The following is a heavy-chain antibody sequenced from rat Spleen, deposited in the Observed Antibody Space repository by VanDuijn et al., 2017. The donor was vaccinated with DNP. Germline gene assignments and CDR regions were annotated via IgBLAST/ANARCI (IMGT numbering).Heavy chain of an antibody. V-gene: IGHV2-6*01. CDR3: GRGYFDY. CDR1: GFSLNSYT. J-gene: IGHJ2*01. CDR2: MSSGGDT. Sequence: QVQLTESGPGLVQPSQTLSLTCTVSGFSLNSYTLSWVRQPPGKGLEWIAAMSSGGDTYDNSVLRSRLTISRDTSKSQVFLKVDSLQAEDTAMYFCGRGYFDYWGQGIMVTVSS.